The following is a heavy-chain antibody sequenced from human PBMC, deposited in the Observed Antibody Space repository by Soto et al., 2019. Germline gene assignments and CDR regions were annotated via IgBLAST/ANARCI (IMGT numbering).Heavy chain of an antibody. J-gene: IGHJ4*02. CDR2: IYWNDDK. D-gene: IGHD6-19*01. CDR3: AHRPSGWYLFDY. V-gene: IGHV2-5*01. CDR1: GFSLSTSGLG. Sequence: QITLKESGPTLVRPTQTLTLTCTLSGFSLSTSGLGVGWIRPPPGKALEWLALIYWNDDKRYSPSLKARLTSDTDTAKYQELLTMSKMDRVDTATYYWAHRPSGWYLFDYWGQGTRVTVSS.